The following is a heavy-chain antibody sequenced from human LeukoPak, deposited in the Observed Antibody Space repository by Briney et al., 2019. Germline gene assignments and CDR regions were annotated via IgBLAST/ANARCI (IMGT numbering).Heavy chain of an antibody. CDR3: ATIGAVGGVFRAFDI. J-gene: IGHJ3*02. V-gene: IGHV3-66*01. D-gene: IGHD3-16*01. CDR2: FYGGGST. CDR1: GITVRNNY. Sequence: PGGSLRLSCAASGITVRNNYMSWVRQAPGKGLEWVSVFYGGGSTYYADSVKGRFTISRDNSKNTLYLQMNSLRAEDTAVYYCATIGAVGGVFRAFDIWGRGTMVTVSS.